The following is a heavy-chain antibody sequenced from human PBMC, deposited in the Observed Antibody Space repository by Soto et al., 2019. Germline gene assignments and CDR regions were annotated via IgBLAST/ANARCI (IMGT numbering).Heavy chain of an antibody. CDR2: IYWDDDK. D-gene: IGHD4-17*01. CDR1: GFSLSTYHMA. Sequence: QITLKESGPTLVRPAQTLTLTCDFSGFSLSTYHMAVAWIRQPPGKALEWLALIYWDDDKRYSPSLKDRLAISKGSTSNQVVLTITNLDPGDRATYFCAQVGDYDLLSFDHLRPGTPVTVSS. V-gene: IGHV2-5*02. J-gene: IGHJ4*02. CDR3: AQVGDYDLLSFDH.